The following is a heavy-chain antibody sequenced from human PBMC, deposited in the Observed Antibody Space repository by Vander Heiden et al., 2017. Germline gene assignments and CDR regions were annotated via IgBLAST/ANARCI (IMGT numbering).Heavy chain of an antibody. CDR3: ARVRTGEGDY. Sequence: EVQLVESGGGLVKPGGSLRLSCAASGFTFSSYSMNWVRQAPGKGLEWVSSISSSSRYIYDADSVKGRFTISRDNAKNSLYLKMNSLRAEDTAVYYCARVRTGEGDYWGQGTLVTVSS. J-gene: IGHJ4*02. CDR2: ISSSSRYI. D-gene: IGHD7-27*01. V-gene: IGHV3-21*01. CDR1: GFTFSSYS.